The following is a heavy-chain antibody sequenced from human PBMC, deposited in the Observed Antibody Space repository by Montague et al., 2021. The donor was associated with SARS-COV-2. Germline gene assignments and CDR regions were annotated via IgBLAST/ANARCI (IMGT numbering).Heavy chain of an antibody. CDR1: GDNVSSNSAT. V-gene: IGHV6-1*01. J-gene: IGHJ6*02. Sequence: CAISGDNVSSNSATWNWVRQSPSRGPEWLGRTYYRSKWYNDYAVSVRGRVTINPDTSKNQFSLQLNSVTPEDTAIYYCTSGREGNYNVMDVWGQGTTVTVSS. D-gene: IGHD1-1*01. CDR2: TYYRSKWYN. CDR3: TSGREGNYNVMDV.